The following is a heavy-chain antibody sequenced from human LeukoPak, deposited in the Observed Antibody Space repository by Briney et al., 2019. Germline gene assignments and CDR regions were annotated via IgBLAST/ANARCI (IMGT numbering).Heavy chain of an antibody. CDR1: GFTFSSYS. D-gene: IGHD3-10*01. V-gene: IGHV3-21*01. Sequence: PGGSLRLSCAASGFTFSSYSMNWVRQAPGGGREGVSSISSSSTSIYYADTSKGPITISRDNDKNSPYLQMNSLGAEATAVYYCARASGDIGDKTTMGSYWGQGTLVTVSS. CDR2: ISSSSTSI. CDR3: ARASGDIGDKTTMGSY. J-gene: IGHJ4*02.